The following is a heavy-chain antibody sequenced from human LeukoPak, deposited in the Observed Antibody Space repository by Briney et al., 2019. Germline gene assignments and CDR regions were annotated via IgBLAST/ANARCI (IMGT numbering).Heavy chain of an antibody. Sequence: SETLSLTCTVSGGSISSYYWSWIRQPAGKGLEWIGRIYTSGSTTYNSSLKSRVTISVDTSKNQFSLKLTSVTAADTAVYYCARRYYYGSGSYYNYWGQGTLVTVSS. V-gene: IGHV4-4*07. J-gene: IGHJ4*02. CDR3: ARRYYYGSGSYYNY. CDR1: GGSISSYY. D-gene: IGHD3-10*01. CDR2: IYTSGST.